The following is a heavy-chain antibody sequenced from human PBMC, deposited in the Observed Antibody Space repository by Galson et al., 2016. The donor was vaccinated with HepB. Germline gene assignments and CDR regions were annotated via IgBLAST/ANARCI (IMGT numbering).Heavy chain of an antibody. Sequence: SLRLSCAASGFTFSSYAMSFVRQAPGKGLEWVSAITGSGTSTYYADSVKGRLTISRDNSKNTLYLQMNSLRAEDTAVYYCAKAYSSGWYFFVYWGQGTLVTVSS. V-gene: IGHV3-23*01. CDR1: GFTFSSYA. CDR3: AKAYSSGWYFFVY. CDR2: ITGSGTST. J-gene: IGHJ4*02. D-gene: IGHD6-19*01.